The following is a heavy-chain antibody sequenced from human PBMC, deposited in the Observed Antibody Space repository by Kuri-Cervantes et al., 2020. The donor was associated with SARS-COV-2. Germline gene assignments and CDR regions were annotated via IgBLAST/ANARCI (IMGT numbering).Heavy chain of an antibody. CDR1: GFTFSSYS. V-gene: IGHV3-48*01. J-gene: IGHJ6*02. CDR2: ISSSSSTI. Sequence: GESLKISCATSGFTFSSYSMNWVRQAPGKGLEWVSYISSSSSTIYYADSVKGRFTISRDNAKNSLYLQMNSLRAVDTAVYYCARDRDGYSSSWYGGYYYGMDVWGQGTTVTVSS. D-gene: IGHD6-13*01. CDR3: ARDRDGYSSSWYGGYYYGMDV.